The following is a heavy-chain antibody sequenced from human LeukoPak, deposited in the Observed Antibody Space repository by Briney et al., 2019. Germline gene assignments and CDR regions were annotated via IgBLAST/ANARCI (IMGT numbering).Heavy chain of an antibody. CDR3: ARDGSSSWWNDAFDI. D-gene: IGHD6-13*01. Sequence: GGSLRLSCAASGFTFSSYAMHWVRQAPGKGLEWVAVISYDGSNKYYADSVKGRFTISRDNSKNTLYLQMNSLRAEDTAVYYCARDGSSSWWNDAFDIWGQGTMVAVSS. J-gene: IGHJ3*02. CDR2: ISYDGSNK. V-gene: IGHV3-30*04. CDR1: GFTFSSYA.